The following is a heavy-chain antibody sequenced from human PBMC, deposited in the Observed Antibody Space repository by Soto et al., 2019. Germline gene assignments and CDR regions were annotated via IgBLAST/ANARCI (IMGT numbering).Heavy chain of an antibody. CDR1: DESISHLP. CDR3: ARTHYSMDG. J-gene: IGHJ6*04. Sequence: SETLSLDCAVCDESISHLPSNWNSQPPGKGLEWIGEINHRGNTNYNPSLKSRVTMSVDTSQNQFSLKMTSVTAADTAVYYCARTHYSMDGWDKGTTVTVSS. CDR2: INHRGNT. V-gene: IGHV4-34*01.